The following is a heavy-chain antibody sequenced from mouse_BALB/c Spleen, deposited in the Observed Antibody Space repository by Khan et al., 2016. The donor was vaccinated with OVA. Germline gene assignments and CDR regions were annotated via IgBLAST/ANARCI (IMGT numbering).Heavy chain of an antibody. CDR1: GYSFTSYY. Sequence: EVELVESGPELMKPGASVKISCKASGYSFTSYYIHWVIQSHGKSLEWIGYIDPFSGDTTYNQKFKGRATLTVDTSSSTAYIHLSNLTSEDSAVYYCTEHDYVAWFTYWGQGTLVTVSA. D-gene: IGHD2-4*01. V-gene: IGHV1S135*01. CDR3: TEHDYVAWFTY. CDR2: IDPFSGDT. J-gene: IGHJ3*01.